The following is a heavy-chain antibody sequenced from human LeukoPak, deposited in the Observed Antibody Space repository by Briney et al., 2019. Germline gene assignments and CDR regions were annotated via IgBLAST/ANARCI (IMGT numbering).Heavy chain of an antibody. Sequence: GESLKISCKASGYSFTSYWIAWVRQMPGKGLEWMGIIYPGDSDTRYSPSFQGQVTISADKSINTAYLQWSSLKASDTAMYFCARNAGVGGYGPFDYWGQGTLVTVSS. CDR1: GYSFTSYW. D-gene: IGHD5-18*01. CDR3: ARNAGVGGYGPFDY. V-gene: IGHV5-51*01. CDR2: IYPGDSDT. J-gene: IGHJ4*02.